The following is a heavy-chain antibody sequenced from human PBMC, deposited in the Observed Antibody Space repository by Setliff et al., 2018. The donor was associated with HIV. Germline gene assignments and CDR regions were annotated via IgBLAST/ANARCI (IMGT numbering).Heavy chain of an antibody. Sequence: GASVKVSCKASGYSFINYAMNWVRQAPGQGLEWMGWINTQTGSPTYAQAFTGRFFFSVDTAVATAYLQINNLKTEDTAVYFCARGLYGDYGGDLNWLDPWGHGTRVTVSS. CDR1: GYSFINYA. CDR2: INTQTGSP. D-gene: IGHD4-17*01. J-gene: IGHJ5*02. CDR3: ARGLYGDYGGDLNWLDP. V-gene: IGHV7-4-1*02.